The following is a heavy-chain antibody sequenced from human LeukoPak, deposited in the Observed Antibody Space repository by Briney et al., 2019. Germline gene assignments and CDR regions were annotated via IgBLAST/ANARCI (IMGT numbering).Heavy chain of an antibody. V-gene: IGHV4-61*03. Sequence: SETLSLTCNVSGASVSSGSYYWSWIRQPPGKELEWIGYIYYSGSTSYNPSLKSRVTISVDTSKNHFSLKLTSVTAADTAVYYCARDLWADYYGMDVWGQGTTVTVSS. J-gene: IGHJ6*02. CDR3: ARDLWADYYGMDV. CDR1: GASVSSGSYY. D-gene: IGHD3/OR15-3a*01. CDR2: IYYSGST.